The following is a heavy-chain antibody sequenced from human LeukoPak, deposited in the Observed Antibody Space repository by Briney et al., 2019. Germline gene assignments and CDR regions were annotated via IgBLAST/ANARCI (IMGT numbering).Heavy chain of an antibody. CDR2: HYHSVST. Sequence: LKWRGSHYHSVSTYYNPSLKSRVTISVDTSKNQFFLRLSSVTAADTAVYYCARGGAYNWKYRHNINWFDHWGQGTLVTVSS. CDR3: ARGGAYNWKYRHNINWFDH. D-gene: IGHD1-7*01. V-gene: IGHV4-38-2*02. J-gene: IGHJ5*02.